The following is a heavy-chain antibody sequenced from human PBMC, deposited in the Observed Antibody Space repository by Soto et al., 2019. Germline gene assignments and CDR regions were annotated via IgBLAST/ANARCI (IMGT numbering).Heavy chain of an antibody. J-gene: IGHJ6*02. CDR3: ASRWEGITLLRGVIISLGMEV. D-gene: IGHD3-10*01. CDR2: IYYSGST. Sequence: PETLRLPYTVSAGSLSPQSYYWGWLRQRPEKELMWIGSIYYSGSTYNNPYPKSRVSISVDTSKNQFSLKLSSVTAADTAVYYCASRWEGITLLRGVIISLGMEVWGQGTTVT. V-gene: IGHV4-39*01. CDR1: AGSLSPQSYY.